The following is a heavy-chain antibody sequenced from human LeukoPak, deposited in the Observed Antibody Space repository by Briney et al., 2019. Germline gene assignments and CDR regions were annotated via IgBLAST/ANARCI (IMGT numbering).Heavy chain of an antibody. CDR3: ARRAVGNSYYYSMDV. D-gene: IGHD6-19*01. CDR2: MNPNSGNT. CDR1: GYTFISYD. V-gene: IGHV1-8*03. Sequence: ASVKVSCKASGYTFISYDINWVRQITGQGLEWMGWMNPNSGNTGYAQKFQGRVTITRNTSISTAFMELSSLRSEDTAVYYCARRAVGNSYYYSMDVWGKGTTVTVSS. J-gene: IGHJ6*03.